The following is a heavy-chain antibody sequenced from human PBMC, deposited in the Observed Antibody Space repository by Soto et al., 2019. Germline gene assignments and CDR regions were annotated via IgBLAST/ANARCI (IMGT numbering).Heavy chain of an antibody. J-gene: IGHJ4*02. Sequence: SETLSLTCTVSGYSISSGYYWGWIRQPPGKGLEWIGSIYHSGSTYYNPSLKRRVTISVDTSKNQFSLKLSSVTAADTAVYYCARVGYCSSTSCYYFDYWGQGTLVTVSS. CDR1: GYSISSGYY. D-gene: IGHD2-2*01. CDR3: ARVGYCSSTSCYYFDY. V-gene: IGHV4-38-2*02. CDR2: IYHSGST.